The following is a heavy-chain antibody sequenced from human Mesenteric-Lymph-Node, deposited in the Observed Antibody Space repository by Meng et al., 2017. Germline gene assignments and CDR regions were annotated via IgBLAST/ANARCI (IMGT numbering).Heavy chain of an antibody. CDR1: GGSISSGDYY. D-gene: IGHD3-22*01. J-gene: IGHJ4*02. CDR2: ISYSGST. Sequence: GQLQESGPGLVNPSPPLSLTCTVSGGSISSGDYYWSWIRQPPGKGLEWIGYISYSGSTYYNPSLKSRVTISVDTSKNQFSLKLSSVTAADTAVYYCARTHFYDSSNYGFDYWGQGTLVTVSS. V-gene: IGHV4-30-4*01. CDR3: ARTHFYDSSNYGFDY.